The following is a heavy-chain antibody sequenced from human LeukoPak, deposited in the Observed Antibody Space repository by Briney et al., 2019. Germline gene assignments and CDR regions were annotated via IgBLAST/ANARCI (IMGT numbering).Heavy chain of an antibody. D-gene: IGHD2-2*01. CDR2: FDPEDGET. V-gene: IGHV1-24*01. CDR3: ALYCSSTSCYQPGGFDP. Sequence: ASVKVSCKVSGYTLTELSMHWVRQAPGKGLEWMGGFDPEDGETIYAQKFQGRVTMTEDTSTDTAYMELSSLRSEDTAEYYCALYCSSTSCYQPGGFDPWGQGTLVTVSS. CDR1: GYTLTELS. J-gene: IGHJ5*02.